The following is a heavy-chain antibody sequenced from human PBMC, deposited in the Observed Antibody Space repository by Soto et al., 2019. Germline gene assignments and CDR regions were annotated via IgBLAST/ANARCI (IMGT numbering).Heavy chain of an antibody. D-gene: IGHD5-12*01. CDR2: INPNSGGT. CDR3: ARGSGYSSNLFDY. V-gene: IGHV1-2*02. J-gene: IGHJ4*02. CDR1: GYTFTGYY. Sequence: ASVKVSCKASGYTFTGYYMHWVRQAPGQGLEWMGWINPNSGGTTYAQKFQGRVTMTRDTSISTAYLELSRLRSDDTAVYYCARGSGYSSNLFDYWGQGTLVNVSS.